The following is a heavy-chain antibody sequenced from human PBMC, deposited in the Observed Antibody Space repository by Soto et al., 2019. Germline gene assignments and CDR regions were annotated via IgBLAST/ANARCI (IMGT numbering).Heavy chain of an antibody. J-gene: IGHJ6*02. CDR2: IIPIFGTA. V-gene: IGHV1-69*01. Sequence: QVQLVQSGAEVKKPGSSVKVSCKASGGTFSSYAISWVRQAPGQGLEWMGGIIPIFGTANYAQKFQGRVTITADESTSTAYMELSSLRSADTAVYYCAREAQGIAAPDPDGMDVWGQGTPVTVSS. D-gene: IGHD6-6*01. CDR1: GGTFSSYA. CDR3: AREAQGIAAPDPDGMDV.